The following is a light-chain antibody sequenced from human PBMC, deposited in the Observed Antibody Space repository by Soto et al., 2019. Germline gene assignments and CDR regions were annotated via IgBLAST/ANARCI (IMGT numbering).Light chain of an antibody. CDR2: GNS. J-gene: IGLJ1*01. Sequence: QLPSVSGAPGQRVTISCTGSSSNIGAGYDVHWYQQLPGTAPKLLIYGNSNRPSGVPDRFSGSKSGTSASLAITGLQAEDEADYYFQSYDSSLSGYVFGTGTKLTVL. CDR1: SSNIGAGYD. V-gene: IGLV1-40*01. CDR3: QSYDSSLSGYV.